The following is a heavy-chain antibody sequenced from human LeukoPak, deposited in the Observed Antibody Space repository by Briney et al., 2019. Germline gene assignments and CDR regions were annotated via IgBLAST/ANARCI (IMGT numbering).Heavy chain of an antibody. J-gene: IGHJ4*02. Sequence: GASLRLSCAASGFTFSSYWMSWVRQAPGKGLEWVANIKQDGSEKYYVDSVKGRFTISRDNAKNSLYLQMSSLRVEDTAVYYCASRIVGTPDYFDFWGQGTLVTVSS. V-gene: IGHV3-7*01. CDR3: ASRIVGTPDYFDF. CDR1: GFTFSSYW. D-gene: IGHD1-26*01. CDR2: IKQDGSEK.